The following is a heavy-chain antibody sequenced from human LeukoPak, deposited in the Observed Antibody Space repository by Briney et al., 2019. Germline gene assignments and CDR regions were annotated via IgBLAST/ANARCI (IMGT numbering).Heavy chain of an antibody. J-gene: IGHJ4*02. CDR3: ARYSGSYYYFDY. Sequence: GGSLRLSCAASGFTVSSNYMSWVRQAPGKGLEWVSVIYSGGSTYYADSVKSRFTISRDNSKNTLYLQMNSLRAEDTAVYYCARYSGSYYYFDYWGQGTLVTVSS. D-gene: IGHD1-26*01. V-gene: IGHV3-53*01. CDR1: GFTVSSNY. CDR2: IYSGGST.